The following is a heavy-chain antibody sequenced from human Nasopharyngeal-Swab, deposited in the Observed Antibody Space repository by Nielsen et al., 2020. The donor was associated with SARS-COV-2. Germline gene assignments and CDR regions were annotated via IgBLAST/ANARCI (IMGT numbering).Heavy chain of an antibody. V-gene: IGHV3-30*04. CDR1: GFTFSSYA. Sequence: ISCAASGFTFSSYAMHWVRQAPGKGLEWVAVISYDGSNKYYADSVKGRFTISRDNSKNTLYLQMNSLRAEDTAVYYCARDPNYYGSGSHYGMDVWGQGTTVTVSS. CDR2: ISYDGSNK. J-gene: IGHJ6*02. D-gene: IGHD3-10*01. CDR3: ARDPNYYGSGSHYGMDV.